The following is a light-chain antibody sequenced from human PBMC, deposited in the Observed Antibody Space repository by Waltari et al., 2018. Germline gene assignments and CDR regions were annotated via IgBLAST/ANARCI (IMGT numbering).Light chain of an antibody. V-gene: IGLV3-1*01. CDR3: QAWDSSTVV. CDR2: QDI. Sequence: SYELTQPPSVSVSPGQTASITCSGDKLGDKYTCWYQQKPGQSPWLVIFQDIKRPSGIPERFSGSNSGNTATLTISGTQPMDEADYYCQAWDSSTVVFGGGTKLTVL. CDR1: KLGDKY. J-gene: IGLJ3*02.